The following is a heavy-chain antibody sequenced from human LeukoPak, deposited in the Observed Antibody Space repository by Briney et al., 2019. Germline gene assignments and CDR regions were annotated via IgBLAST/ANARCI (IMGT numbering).Heavy chain of an antibody. J-gene: IGHJ3*01. CDR3: ARRPSYDFWSGYYGVDGLDV. CDR2: IYPGDSDT. CDR1: GYSFTSYW. V-gene: IGHV5-51*01. Sequence: GESLKISCKGSGYSFTSYWIGWVRQMPGKGLEWMGIIYPGDSDTRYSPSFQGQVTISADKSTKTAYLHWNSLKASDTAMYYCARRPSYDFWSGYYGVDGLDVWGQGTMVTVSS. D-gene: IGHD3-3*01.